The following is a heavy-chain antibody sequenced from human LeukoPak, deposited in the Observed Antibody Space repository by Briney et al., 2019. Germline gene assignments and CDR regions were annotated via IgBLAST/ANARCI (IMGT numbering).Heavy chain of an antibody. CDR1: GYTFTSYD. J-gene: IGHJ5*02. V-gene: IGHV1-8*01. CDR2: MNPNSDNT. CDR3: ARGHYGSGSYPWFDP. Sequence: ASVTVSCKASGYTFTSYDINWVRQASGQGLEWMGWMNPNSDNTGYAQKFQGRVIMTRNTSISTAYMELSNLRSEDTAVYYCARGHYGSGSYPWFDPWGQGTLVTVSS. D-gene: IGHD3-10*01.